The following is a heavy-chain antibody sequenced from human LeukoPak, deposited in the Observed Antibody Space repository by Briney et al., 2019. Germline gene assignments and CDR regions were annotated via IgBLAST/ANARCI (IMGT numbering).Heavy chain of an antibody. V-gene: IGHV3-7*04. CDR2: INQYGTEK. J-gene: IGHJ4*02. D-gene: IGHD3-10*01. CDR3: AREVREVPH. CDR1: GFTFSSYW. Sequence: PGGSLRLSCAVSGFTFSSYWMSWVRQAPGKGLEWVAKINQYGTEKYSVDSAKGRFTISRDNAKNSLYLQMNSLRAEDTAVYYCAREVREVPHWGQGTLVTVSS.